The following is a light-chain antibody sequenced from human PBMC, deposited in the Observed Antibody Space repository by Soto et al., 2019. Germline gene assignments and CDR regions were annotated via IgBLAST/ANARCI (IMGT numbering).Light chain of an antibody. Sequence: EKVMTQSPGSLSVSPGERAALSCRASQSVGSNLAWYQRKPGQAPRLLIYGASTRATGIPSRFSGSGSGTEFTLTISSLQSEDFAVYYCQQYNNWPPWTFGQGTKVEIK. CDR1: QSVGSN. J-gene: IGKJ1*01. V-gene: IGKV3-15*01. CDR3: QQYNNWPPWT. CDR2: GAS.